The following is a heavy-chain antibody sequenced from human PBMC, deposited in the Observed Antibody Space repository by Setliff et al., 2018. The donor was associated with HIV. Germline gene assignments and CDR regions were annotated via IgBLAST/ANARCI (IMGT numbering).Heavy chain of an antibody. D-gene: IGHD1-26*01. J-gene: IGHJ4*02. CDR3: ARAHRDARNHREEDY. Sequence: ETLSLTCTVSGGSISTYYWSWIRQSPGEGLEWIGYIFYTESTNYTPSIKSTNYNPSLKSRVTVSLDTSQNQFSLNLSSEDTATYYCARAHRDARNHREEDYWGQGTLVTVS. V-gene: IGHV4-59*01. CDR1: GGSISTYY. CDR2: IFYTESTNYTPSIKST.